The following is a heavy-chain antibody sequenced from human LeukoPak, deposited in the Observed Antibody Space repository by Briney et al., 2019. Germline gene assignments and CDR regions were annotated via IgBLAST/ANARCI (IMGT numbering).Heavy chain of an antibody. D-gene: IGHD6-13*01. J-gene: IGHJ6*03. CDR2: IYYSGST. Sequence: SETLSLTCTVSGGSISSYYWSWIRQPPGKGLEWIGYIYYSGSTNYNPSLKSRVTISVDTSKNQFSLKLSSVTAADTAVYYCAGEGQQLGKDYYYYYMDVWGKGTTVTISS. CDR3: AGEGQQLGKDYYYYYMDV. CDR1: GGSISSYY. V-gene: IGHV4-59*01.